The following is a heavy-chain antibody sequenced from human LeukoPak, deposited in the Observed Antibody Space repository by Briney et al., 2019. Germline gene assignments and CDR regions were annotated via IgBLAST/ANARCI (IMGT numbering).Heavy chain of an antibody. CDR2: IKSKTDGGTT. V-gene: IGHV3-15*01. CDR3: TTVAWAAADL. Sequence: NPGGSLRLSCAASGFTYSNAWMSWVRQAPGKGLEWVGRIKSKTDGGTTDYAAPVKGRFAISRDDSKNTLYLQMDSLKTEDTGVYFCTTVAWAAADLWGQGTLVTVSS. CDR1: GFTYSNAW. J-gene: IGHJ5*02. D-gene: IGHD6-25*01.